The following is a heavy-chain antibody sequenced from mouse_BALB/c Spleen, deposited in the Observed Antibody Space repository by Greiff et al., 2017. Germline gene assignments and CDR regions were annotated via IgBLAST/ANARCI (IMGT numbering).Heavy chain of an antibody. Sequence: EVKLVESGGGLVKPGGSLKLSCAASGFAFSSYDMSWVRQTPEKRLEWVAYISSGGGSTYYPDTVKGRFTISRDNAKNTLYLQMSSLKSEDTAMYCCARYDRYAMDYWGEGTSVTVSS. CDR1: GFAFSSYD. D-gene: IGHD2-12*01. J-gene: IGHJ4*01. CDR3: ARYDRYAMDY. CDR2: ISSGGGST. V-gene: IGHV5-12-1*01.